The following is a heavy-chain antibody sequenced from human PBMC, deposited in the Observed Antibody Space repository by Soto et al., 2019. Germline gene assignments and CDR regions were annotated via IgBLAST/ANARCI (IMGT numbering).Heavy chain of an antibody. D-gene: IGHD2-15*01. V-gene: IGHV3-23*01. CDR3: AKDRGIVVVVALVDY. CDR2: ISGSGGST. J-gene: IGHJ4*02. Sequence: GGSLRLSCAASGFTFSSYAMSWVRQAPGKGLEWVSAISGSGGSTYYADSVKGRFTISRDNSKNTLYLQMNSLRAEDTAVYYCAKDRGIVVVVALVDYWGQGTLVTVSS. CDR1: GFTFSSYA.